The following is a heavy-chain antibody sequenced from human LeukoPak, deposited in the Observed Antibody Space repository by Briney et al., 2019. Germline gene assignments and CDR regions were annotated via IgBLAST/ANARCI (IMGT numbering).Heavy chain of an antibody. CDR3: AKESVDARGYMDV. J-gene: IGHJ6*03. V-gene: IGHV3-23*01. D-gene: IGHD2-2*01. Sequence: GCSLRLSCPASGFTLSSYAMTWLRQAPGKALEGVSSISGSGDNTCYVDSLKGRFTISRDNSENTLYLQMNSLRAEDTAIYYCAKESVDARGYMDVWGKGTTVTVSS. CDR2: ISGSGDNT. CDR1: GFTLSSYA.